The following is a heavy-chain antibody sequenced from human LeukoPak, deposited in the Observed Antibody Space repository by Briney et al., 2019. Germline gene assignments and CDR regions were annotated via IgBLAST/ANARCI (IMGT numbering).Heavy chain of an antibody. CDR2: INPNSGGT. V-gene: IGHV1-2*06. CDR1: GYTFTAYY. Sequence: ASVKVSCKASGYTFTAYYMHWVRQAPGQGLEWMGRINPNSGGTNYAQRFQGRVTMTRDTSISTAYMEMRRLKSDDTAVYYCARLSGAWYDDFEIWGQGTMVTVSS. D-gene: IGHD6-19*01. CDR3: ARLSGAWYDDFEI. J-gene: IGHJ3*02.